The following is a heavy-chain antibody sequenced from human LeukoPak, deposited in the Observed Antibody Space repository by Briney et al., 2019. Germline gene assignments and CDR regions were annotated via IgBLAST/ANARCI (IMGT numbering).Heavy chain of an antibody. CDR2: IYYSGST. CDR1: GGSISSHS. CDR3: ARVRNWFDP. Sequence: SETLSLTCTVSGGSISSHSWSWIRQPPGKGLEWIGYIYYSGSTNYNPSLKSRVTISVDTPKNQFSLKLSTVAAADTAVYYCARVRNWFDPWGQGTLVTVSS. V-gene: IGHV4-59*11. J-gene: IGHJ5*02.